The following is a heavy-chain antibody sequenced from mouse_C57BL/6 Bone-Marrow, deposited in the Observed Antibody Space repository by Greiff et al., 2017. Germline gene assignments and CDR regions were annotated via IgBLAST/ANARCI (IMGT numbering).Heavy chain of an antibody. V-gene: IGHV1-55*01. Sequence: VQLQQPGAELVKPGASVKMSCKASGYTFTSYWITWVKQRPGQGLEWIGDIYPGSGSTNYNEKFKSKATLTVDTSSSTAYMQLSSLTSEDSAVYYCARDPYYGSSDYYAMDYWGQGTSVTVSS. CDR3: ARDPYYGSSDYYAMDY. CDR1: GYTFTSYW. J-gene: IGHJ4*01. CDR2: IYPGSGST. D-gene: IGHD1-1*01.